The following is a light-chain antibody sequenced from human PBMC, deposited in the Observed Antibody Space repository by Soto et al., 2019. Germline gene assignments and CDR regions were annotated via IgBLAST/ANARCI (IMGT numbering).Light chain of an antibody. CDR2: GNS. CDR3: QSYDSSLSGSGV. Sequence: QPVLTQPPSVSGAPGQRVTLSCTGSSSNIGAGYDVHWYQQLPGTAPKLLIYGNSNRPSGVPDRFSGSKSGTSASLAITGLQAEDEADYYCQSYDSSLSGSGVFGTGTKLTVL. CDR1: SSNIGAGYD. V-gene: IGLV1-40*01. J-gene: IGLJ1*01.